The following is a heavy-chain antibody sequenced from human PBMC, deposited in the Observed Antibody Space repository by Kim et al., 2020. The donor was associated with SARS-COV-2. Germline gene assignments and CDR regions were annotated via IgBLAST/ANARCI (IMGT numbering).Heavy chain of an antibody. D-gene: IGHD3-22*01. CDR3: ARRSYYDSSGYDY. Sequence: YSPSFQGQVTISADKSISTAYLQWSSLKASDTAMYYCARRSYYDSSGYDYWGQGTLVTVSS. V-gene: IGHV5-51*01. J-gene: IGHJ4*02.